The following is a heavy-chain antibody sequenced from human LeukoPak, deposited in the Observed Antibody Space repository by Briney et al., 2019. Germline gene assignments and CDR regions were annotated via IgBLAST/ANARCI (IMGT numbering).Heavy chain of an antibody. V-gene: IGHV1-18*01. CDR1: GYTFTTFG. D-gene: IGHD6-13*01. CDR3: ARARSSSWYVGYYYYYMDV. J-gene: IGHJ6*03. Sequence: EASVKVSCKASGYTFTTFGISWVRQAPGQGLEWMGWISAYNGHTTYAQKFQGRVTMTTDTSTSTAYMELRSLRSDDAAVYYCARARSSSWYVGYYYYYMDVWGKGTTVTISS. CDR2: ISAYNGHT.